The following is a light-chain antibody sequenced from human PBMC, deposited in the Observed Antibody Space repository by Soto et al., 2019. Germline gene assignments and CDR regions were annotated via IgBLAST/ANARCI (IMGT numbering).Light chain of an antibody. J-gene: IGKJ4*01. CDR3: QQSVSSPLT. CDR1: QNVRSNE. Sequence: EIVLTQSPGTLSLSPGERATLSCRASQNVRSNELAWYQQKPGQAPRLLIYGASSRATAIPDRVSGSGSGTAFTLTLSRLEPDDFAVYYSQQSVSSPLTFVGVTKVEFK. CDR2: GAS. V-gene: IGKV3-20*01.